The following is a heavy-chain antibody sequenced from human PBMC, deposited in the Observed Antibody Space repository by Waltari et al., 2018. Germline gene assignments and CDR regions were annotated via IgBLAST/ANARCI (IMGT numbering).Heavy chain of an antibody. CDR1: GFTFSSYG. V-gene: IGHV3-30*18. CDR3: AKDVLTKMALYYGMDV. J-gene: IGHJ6*02. D-gene: IGHD2-8*01. CDR2: ISYDGSNK. Sequence: QVQLVESGGGVVQPGRSLRLSCAASGFTFSSYGMHWVRQAPGKGLAWVAVISYDGSNKYYADSVNGRFTISRDNSKNTLYLQMNSLRAEDTAVYYCAKDVLTKMALYYGMDVWGQGTTVTVSS.